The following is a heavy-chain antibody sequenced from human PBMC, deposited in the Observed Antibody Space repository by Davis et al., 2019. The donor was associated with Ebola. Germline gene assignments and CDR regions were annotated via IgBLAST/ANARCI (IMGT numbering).Heavy chain of an antibody. Sequence: GESLKISCAASGFTFSSYWMHWVRQAPGKGLVWVSRINSGGSSTSYADSVKGRFTISRDNAKNTLYLQMNSLRAEDTAVYYCARGYCTGGVCYVHYYYGMDVWGQGTTVTVSS. CDR2: INSGGSST. CDR1: GFTFSSYW. V-gene: IGHV3-74*01. J-gene: IGHJ6*02. D-gene: IGHD2-8*02. CDR3: ARGYCTGGVCYVHYYYGMDV.